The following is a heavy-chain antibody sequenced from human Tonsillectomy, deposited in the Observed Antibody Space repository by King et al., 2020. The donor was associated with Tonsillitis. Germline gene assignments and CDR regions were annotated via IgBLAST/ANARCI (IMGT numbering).Heavy chain of an antibody. CDR3: ARDPVDTAMGNYYYYYGMDV. V-gene: IGHV1-69*01. J-gene: IGHJ6*02. D-gene: IGHD5-18*01. CDR2: IIPIFGTA. Sequence: QLVQSGAEVKKPGSSVKVSCKASGGTFSSYAISWVRQAPGQGLEWMGGIIPIFGTANNAQKFQGRVTITADESTSTAYMELSSLRSEDTAVYYCARDPVDTAMGNYYYYYGMDVWGQGTTVTVSS. CDR1: GGTFSSYA.